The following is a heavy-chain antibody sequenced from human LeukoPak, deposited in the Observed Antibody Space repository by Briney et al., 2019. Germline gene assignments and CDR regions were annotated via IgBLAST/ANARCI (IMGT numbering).Heavy chain of an antibody. CDR3: ARDGGIIRFGGQDV. J-gene: IGHJ6*02. Sequence: GGSLRLSCAASGFTFSSYSMNWVRQAPGKGLEWVSSISSSSSYIYYADSVKGRFTISRDNAKNSLYLQMNSLRVEDTAVYYCARDGGIIRFGGQDVWGQGTTVTVS. D-gene: IGHD3-16*01. CDR1: GFTFSSYS. CDR2: ISSSSSYI. V-gene: IGHV3-21*01.